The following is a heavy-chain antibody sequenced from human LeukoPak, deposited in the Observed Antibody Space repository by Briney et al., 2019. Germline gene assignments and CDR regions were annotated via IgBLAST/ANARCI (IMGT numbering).Heavy chain of an antibody. CDR2: ISGSGGSK. CDR1: GFTFSSYA. J-gene: IGHJ4*02. D-gene: IGHD1-1*01. Sequence: PGASLRLSCAASGFTFSSYAMSWVRQAPGKGLEWVSAISGSGGSKYYADSVKGRFTISRDNSKNTLYLQMNSLRAEDAAVYYCAKTYRDDNRIDYWGQGTLVTVSS. CDR3: AKTYRDDNRIDY. V-gene: IGHV3-23*01.